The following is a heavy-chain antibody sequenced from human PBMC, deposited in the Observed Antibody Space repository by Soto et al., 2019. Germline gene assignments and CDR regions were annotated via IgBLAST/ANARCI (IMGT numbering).Heavy chain of an antibody. Sequence: ASVKVSCKASGYSFTNNDVTCVRQATGQVLEWMGWMNPGSGDTGYAQKFQGRVTMTRDISIATAYMELSSLRSDDTAIYYCARMATFGSLNWFDPWGQGTLVTVSS. CDR2: MNPGSGDT. CDR1: GYSFTNND. V-gene: IGHV1-8*01. D-gene: IGHD3-16*01. J-gene: IGHJ5*02. CDR3: ARMATFGSLNWFDP.